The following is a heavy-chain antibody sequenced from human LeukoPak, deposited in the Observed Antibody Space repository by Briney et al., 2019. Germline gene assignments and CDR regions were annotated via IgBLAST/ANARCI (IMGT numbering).Heavy chain of an antibody. Sequence: GASVKVSCKASGYTFTSYAMNWVRQAPGQGLECMGWINTNTGNPTYAQGFTGRFVFSLDTSVSTASLQISRLKAEDTAVYFCARNTWNDGFDYMDVWGKGTTVTVSS. CDR2: INTNTGNP. CDR3: ARNTWNDGFDYMDV. J-gene: IGHJ6*03. V-gene: IGHV7-4-1*02. CDR1: GYTFTSYA. D-gene: IGHD1-20*01.